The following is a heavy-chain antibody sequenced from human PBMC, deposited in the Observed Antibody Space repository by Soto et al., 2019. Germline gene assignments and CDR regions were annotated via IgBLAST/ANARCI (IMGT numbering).Heavy chain of an antibody. D-gene: IGHD3-10*01. CDR3: ARGSGATGPYYYGMDV. J-gene: IGHJ6*02. CDR2: INAGNGNT. CDR1: GYTFTSYA. V-gene: IGHV1-3*01. Sequence: ASVKVSCKASGYTFTSYAMHWVRQAPGQRLEWMGWINAGNGNTKYSQKFQGRVTITRDTSASTAYMELSSLRSEDTAVYYCARGSGATGPYYYGMDVWGQGTTVTVSS.